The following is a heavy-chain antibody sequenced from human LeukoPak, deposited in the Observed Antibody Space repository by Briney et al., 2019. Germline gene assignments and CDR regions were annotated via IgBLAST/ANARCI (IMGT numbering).Heavy chain of an antibody. CDR1: GFTFSSYG. CDR2: ISYDGSNK. D-gene: IGHD3-22*01. J-gene: IGHJ4*02. CDR3: ARPITYYYDSSGYYS. Sequence: PGRPLRLSCAASGFTFSSYGMHWVRQAPGKGLEWVAVISYDGSNKYYADSVKGRFTISRDNAKNSLYLEMNSLRAEDTAVYYCARPITYYYDSSGYYSWGQGTLVTVSS. V-gene: IGHV3-30*03.